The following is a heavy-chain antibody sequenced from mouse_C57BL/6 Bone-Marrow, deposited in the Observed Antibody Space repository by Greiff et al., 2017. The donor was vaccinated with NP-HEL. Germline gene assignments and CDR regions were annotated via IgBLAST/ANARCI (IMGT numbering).Heavy chain of an antibody. Sequence: EVQLQESGGDLVKPGGSLKLSCAASGFTFSSYGMSWVRQTPDKTLEWVATISSGGSFLYFPDSVKGRFPFPRDNAKNTLYLQVSSLKSEDTAMYYCARPYYYGSRGGFAYWGQGTLVTVSA. CDR3: ARPYYYGSRGGFAY. D-gene: IGHD1-1*01. CDR1: GFTFSSYG. J-gene: IGHJ3*01. V-gene: IGHV5-6*01. CDR2: ISSGGSFL.